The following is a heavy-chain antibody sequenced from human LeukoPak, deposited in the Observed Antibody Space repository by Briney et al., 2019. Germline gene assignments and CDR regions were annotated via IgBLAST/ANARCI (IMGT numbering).Heavy chain of an antibody. CDR1: GGSISSSSYY. CDR3: ARSRYQLLENRFDP. CDR2: IYYSGST. Sequence: SETLSLTCTVSGGSISSSSYYWGWIRQPPGKGLEWIGSIYYSGSTYYNPSLKSRVTISVDTSKNQFSLKLSSVTAADTAVYYCARSRYQLLENRFDPWGQGTLVTVSS. D-gene: IGHD2-2*01. J-gene: IGHJ5*02. V-gene: IGHV4-39*01.